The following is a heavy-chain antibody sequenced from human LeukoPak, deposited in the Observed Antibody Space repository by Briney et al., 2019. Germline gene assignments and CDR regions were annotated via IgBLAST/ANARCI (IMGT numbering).Heavy chain of an antibody. Sequence: SDALSLTCIFSGGSINGCYWRWLRQPPGKGLEGLGYFSSGGSTNYNPSLKSRVTISVDTSKNQFSLKLSSVTAADTAVYYCARDFAGTTSRDAFDIWGQGTMVTVSS. CDR3: ARDFAGTTSRDAFDI. CDR1: GGSINGCY. D-gene: IGHD1-7*01. V-gene: IGHV4-59*01. CDR2: FSSGGST. J-gene: IGHJ3*02.